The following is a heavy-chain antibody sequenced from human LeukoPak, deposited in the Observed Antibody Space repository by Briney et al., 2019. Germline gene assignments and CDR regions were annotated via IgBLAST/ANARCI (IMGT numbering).Heavy chain of an antibody. D-gene: IGHD3-22*01. V-gene: IGHV4-59*01. CDR3: ARNYYYDSSGYYSDWYFDL. J-gene: IGHJ2*01. CDR2: IYYSWST. Sequence: PSETLSLTCTVSGGSFSTYYWSWIRQPPGKGLEWIGYIYYSWSTNYNPSLKSRVTISVDTSKNQFSLKLSSVTAADTAVYYCARNYYYDSSGYYSDWYFDLWGRGTPVTVSS. CDR1: GGSFSTYY.